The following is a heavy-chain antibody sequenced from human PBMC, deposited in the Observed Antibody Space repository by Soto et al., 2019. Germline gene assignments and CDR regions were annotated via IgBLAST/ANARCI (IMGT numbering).Heavy chain of an antibody. CDR2: ISAHNGNT. D-gene: IGHD1-1*01. Sequence: QVHLVQSGAEVKKPGASVKVSCKGSGYAFTTYGITWVRQAPGQGLEWMGWISAHNGNTNYAQKLQGRVTVTRDTSTSTAYMELRRLRSEDTAVYYCARGRYGDYWGQGDLVTVSS. CDR3: ARGRYGDY. V-gene: IGHV1-18*01. CDR1: GYAFTTYG. J-gene: IGHJ4*02.